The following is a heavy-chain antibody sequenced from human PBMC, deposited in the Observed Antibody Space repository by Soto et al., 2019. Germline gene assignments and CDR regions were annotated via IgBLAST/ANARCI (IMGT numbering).Heavy chain of an antibody. CDR2: IYYSGST. CDR3: ARHEGSGWAGDYYYYGMDV. D-gene: IGHD6-19*01. CDR1: GGSISSSSYY. J-gene: IGHJ6*02. Sequence: SETLSLTCTVSGGSISSSSYYWGWIRQPPGKGPEWIGSIYYSGSTYYNPSLKSRVTISVDTSKNQFSLKLSSVTAADTAVYYCARHEGSGWAGDYYYYGMDVWGQGTTVTVSS. V-gene: IGHV4-39*01.